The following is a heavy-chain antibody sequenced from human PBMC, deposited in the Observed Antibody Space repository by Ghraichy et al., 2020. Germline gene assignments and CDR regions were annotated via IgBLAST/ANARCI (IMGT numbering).Heavy chain of an antibody. CDR3: AKGPPGCSDPRCYGYYYYGMYV. D-gene: IGHD2-2*01. CDR2: STGSGGGT. J-gene: IGHJ6*02. CDR1: GFNFRSSA. Sequence: GESLNISCAASGFNFRSSAVTWVRQAPGKGLEWVTTSTGSGGGTFYADSLKGRFTVSRDNSKNTLYLQMNSLKVEDTAVYYCAKGPPGCSDPRCYGYYYYGMYVWGQGTTVTVSS. V-gene: IGHV3-23*01.